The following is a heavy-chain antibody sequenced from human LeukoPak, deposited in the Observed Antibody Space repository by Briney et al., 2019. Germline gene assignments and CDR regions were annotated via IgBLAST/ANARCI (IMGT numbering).Heavy chain of an antibody. J-gene: IGHJ6*02. CDR1: GFTFSSYG. Sequence: GGSLRLSCAAAGFTFSSYGMNWVRQAPGKGLEWVSYISSGGSTIYYADSVKGRFTIARDNAKNSLYLQMNSLRHQDTAVYYCARGSESIVLRGYTHYDYYGKDVWGQGTTVTVP. CDR3: ARGSESIVLRGYTHYDYYGKDV. V-gene: IGHV3-48*03. CDR2: ISSGGSTI. D-gene: IGHD2-8*01.